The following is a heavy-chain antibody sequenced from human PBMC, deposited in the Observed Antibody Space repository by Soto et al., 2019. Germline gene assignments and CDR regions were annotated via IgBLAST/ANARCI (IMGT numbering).Heavy chain of an antibody. Sequence: SETLSLTCAVSGYSISSGYYWGWIRQPPGKGLEWIGSIYHSGSTYYNPSLKSRVTISVDTSKNQFSLKLSSVTAADTAVYYCARSAIAPVTWDWGKGPLVTVSS. V-gene: IGHV4-38-2*01. J-gene: IGHJ4*02. CDR1: GYSISSGYY. CDR2: IYHSGST. CDR3: ARSAIAPVTWD. D-gene: IGHD5-18*01.